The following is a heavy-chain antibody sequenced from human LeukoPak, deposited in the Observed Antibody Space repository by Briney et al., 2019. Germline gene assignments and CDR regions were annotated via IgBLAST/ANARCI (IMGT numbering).Heavy chain of an antibody. CDR1: GYTFTTSG. J-gene: IGHJ3*02. D-gene: IGHD3-22*01. Sequence: DSVKVASMPSGYTFTTSGISWVRQAHGQGREWMGWISSYNSNTNQAQNIQGRVTMTTDTSPNTAYMALRSLRSDDTAVYYCARYSYYDSSGPYDAFDTWGQGTMVTVSS. V-gene: IGHV1-18*01. CDR3: ARYSYYDSSGPYDAFDT. CDR2: ISSYNSNT.